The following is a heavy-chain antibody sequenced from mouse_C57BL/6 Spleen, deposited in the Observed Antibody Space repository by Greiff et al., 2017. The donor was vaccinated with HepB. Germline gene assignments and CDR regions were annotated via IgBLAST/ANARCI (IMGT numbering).Heavy chain of an antibody. CDR3: ARDTLYYFDY. J-gene: IGHJ2*01. Sequence: EVKLMESGGGLVKPGGSLKLSCAASGFTFSSYAMSWVRQTPEKRLEWVATISDGGSYTYYPDNVKGRFTISRDNAKNNLYLQMSHLKSEDTARYYCARDTLYYFDYWGQGTTLTVSS. CDR2: ISDGGSYT. V-gene: IGHV5-4*01. CDR1: GFTFSSYA.